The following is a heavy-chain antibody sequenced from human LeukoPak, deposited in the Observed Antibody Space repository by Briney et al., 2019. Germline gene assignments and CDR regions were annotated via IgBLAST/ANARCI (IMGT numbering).Heavy chain of an antibody. J-gene: IGHJ5*02. V-gene: IGHV5-51*01. CDR2: IYPGDSDT. D-gene: IGHD7-27*01. CDR3: ARHSNWGSSRWFDP. Sequence: GESLKISCRGSGHDFSDYWIGWVRQMPGKGLEWMGIIYPGDSDTRYSPSFQGQVTISADKSISTAYLQWSSLKASDTAMYYCARHSNWGSSRWFDPWGQGTLVTVSS. CDR1: GHDFSDYW.